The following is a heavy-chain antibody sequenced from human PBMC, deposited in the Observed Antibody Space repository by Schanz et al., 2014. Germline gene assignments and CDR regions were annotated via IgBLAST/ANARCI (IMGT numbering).Heavy chain of an antibody. J-gene: IGHJ4*02. CDR3: ASPALVQGLMPESYLDY. CDR2: ISYDGVNT. V-gene: IGHV3-30-3*01. Sequence: QVQLVESGGGVVQPGGSLRLSCAASGFPFSRYALHWVRQAPGKGLEWVAVISYDGVNTYYADSVKGRFTISRVNSNNTIYMHTNSLRGDDTGVEYWASPALVQGLMPESYLDYWGQGTLVTVSS. CDR1: GFPFSRYA. D-gene: IGHD3-10*01.